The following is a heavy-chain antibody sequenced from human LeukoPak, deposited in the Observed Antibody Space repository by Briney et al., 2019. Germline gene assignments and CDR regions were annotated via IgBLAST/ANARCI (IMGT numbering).Heavy chain of an antibody. J-gene: IGHJ4*02. D-gene: IGHD3-16*01. Sequence: PGGSLRLSCAASGFTFSSYAMSWVRQAPGKGLEWVSAISGSGGSTYYADSVKGRFTISRDNSKNTLYLQMNSLRAEDTAVYYRAKCRDDYVWGTESYYFDYWGQGTLVTVSS. CDR3: AKCRDDYVWGTESYYFDY. CDR1: GFTFSSYA. V-gene: IGHV3-23*01. CDR2: ISGSGGST.